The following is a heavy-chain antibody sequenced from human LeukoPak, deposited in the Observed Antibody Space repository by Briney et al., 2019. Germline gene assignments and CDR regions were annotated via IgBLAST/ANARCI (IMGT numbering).Heavy chain of an antibody. CDR1: GFTFSTYA. J-gene: IGHJ1*01. D-gene: IGHD3-10*01. Sequence: PGGSLRLSCAASGFTFSTYAMHWVRQAPGKGLEWVAVISSDGSVKYYADPVKGRFTISRDNSKNTLHLQMNSLRAEDTALYYSAREDYEGNSLGDLQHWGQGTPVTVSA. CDR2: ISSDGSVK. V-gene: IGHV3-30*04. CDR3: AREDYEGNSLGDLQH.